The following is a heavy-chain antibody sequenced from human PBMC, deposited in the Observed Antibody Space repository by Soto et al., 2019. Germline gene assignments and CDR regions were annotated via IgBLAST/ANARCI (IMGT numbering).Heavy chain of an antibody. Sequence: SETLSLTCTVSGGSISSGDYYWSWIRQPPGKGLEWIGYIYYSGSTYYNPSLKSRVTISVDTSKNQFSLKLSSVTAADTAVYYCAREGRGYYYYYYGMDVWGQGTTVTVSS. D-gene: IGHD3-10*01. CDR1: GGSISSGDYY. CDR3: AREGRGYYYYYYGMDV. V-gene: IGHV4-30-4*01. J-gene: IGHJ6*02. CDR2: IYYSGST.